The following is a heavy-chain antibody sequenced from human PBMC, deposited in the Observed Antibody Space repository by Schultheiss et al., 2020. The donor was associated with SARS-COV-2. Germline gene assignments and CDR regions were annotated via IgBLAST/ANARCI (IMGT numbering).Heavy chain of an antibody. J-gene: IGHJ6*02. Sequence: ASVKVSCKASGYTFTGYYMHWVRQAPGQGLEWMGWMNPNSGNTGYAQKFQGRVTMTRNTSISTAYMELSSLRSEDTAVYYCAREGYCSGGSCFGGMDVWGQGTTVTVSS. V-gene: IGHV1-8*02. CDR1: GYTFTGYY. CDR3: AREGYCSGGSCFGGMDV. D-gene: IGHD2-15*01. CDR2: MNPNSGNT.